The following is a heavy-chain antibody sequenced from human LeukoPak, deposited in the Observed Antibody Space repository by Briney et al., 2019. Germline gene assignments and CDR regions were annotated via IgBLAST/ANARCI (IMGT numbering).Heavy chain of an antibody. CDR1: GYSISSGYY. CDR2: IYHSGST. D-gene: IGHD3-10*01. V-gene: IGHV4-38-2*02. CDR3: ARDPVVRGVFDY. J-gene: IGHJ4*02. Sequence: PSETLSLTCTVSGYSISSGYYWGWIRQPPGKGLEWIGSIYHSGSTYYNPSPKSRVTISVDTSKNQFSLKLSSVTAADTAVYYCARDPVVRGVFDYWGQGTLVTVSS.